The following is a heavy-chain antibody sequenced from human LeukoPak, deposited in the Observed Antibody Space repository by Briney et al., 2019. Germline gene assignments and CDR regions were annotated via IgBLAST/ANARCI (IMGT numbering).Heavy chain of an antibody. D-gene: IGHD3-3*01. CDR2: INHSGST. V-gene: IGHV4-34*01. Sequence: SETLSLTYAVYGGSFSCYYWRWIRQPPGKGLEWIGGINHSGSTNYNPSLKSRVTISVDTYKNPFSLKVSSVTAADTAVYYCARGVGLRSDFDIWGQGTMVTVSS. CDR3: ARGVGLRSDFDI. CDR1: GGSFSCYY. J-gene: IGHJ3*02.